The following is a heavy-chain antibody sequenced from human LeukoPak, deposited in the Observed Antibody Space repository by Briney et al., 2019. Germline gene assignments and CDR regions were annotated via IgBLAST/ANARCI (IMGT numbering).Heavy chain of an antibody. J-gene: IGHJ4*02. Sequence: PSETLSLTCTVSGGSISSSSYYWGWIRQPPGKGLEWIGNIYYSGSTYYNPSLKSRVTISVDTSKNQFSLRLSSVTAADTAVYYCARFDRGWYNFDYWGQGTLVTVSS. CDR2: IYYSGST. CDR3: ARFDRGWYNFDY. D-gene: IGHD6-19*01. CDR1: GGSISSSSYY. V-gene: IGHV4-39*01.